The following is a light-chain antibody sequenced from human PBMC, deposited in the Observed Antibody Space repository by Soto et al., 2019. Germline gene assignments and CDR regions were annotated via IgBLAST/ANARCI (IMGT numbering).Light chain of an antibody. J-gene: IGKJ5*01. Sequence: EIVLTQSPASLSVYPGERATLSCRASQSVNNLLAWYQQKPGQAPRLLIYGASTRATGIPASFSGSGSGTEFTLTISSLQSEDFAVSYCQQYNKWPITFGLGTRLE. CDR2: GAS. CDR3: QQYNKWPIT. V-gene: IGKV3-15*01. CDR1: QSVNNL.